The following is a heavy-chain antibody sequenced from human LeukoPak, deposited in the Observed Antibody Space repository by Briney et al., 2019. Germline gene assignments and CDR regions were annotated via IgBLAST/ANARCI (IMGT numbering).Heavy chain of an antibody. CDR1: GFTFSSYA. D-gene: IGHD4-17*01. Sequence: GGSLRLSCAASGFTFSSYAMHWVRQAPGKGLEWVAVISYDGSNKYYADSVKGRLTISRDNSKNTLYLQMNSLRAEDTAVYYCARVLVEDYGDYYGMDVWGQGTTVTVSS. V-gene: IGHV3-30*04. CDR3: ARVLVEDYGDYYGMDV. J-gene: IGHJ6*02. CDR2: ISYDGSNK.